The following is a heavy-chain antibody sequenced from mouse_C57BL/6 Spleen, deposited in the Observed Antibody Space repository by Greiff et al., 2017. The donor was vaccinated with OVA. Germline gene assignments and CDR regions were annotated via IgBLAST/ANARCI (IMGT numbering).Heavy chain of an antibody. CDR1: GYTFTDYN. CDR3: ARERNLLLRSYWYFDV. V-gene: IGHV1-22*01. D-gene: IGHD1-1*01. J-gene: IGHJ1*03. Sequence: EVQLQQSGPELVKPGASVKMSCKASGYTFTDYNMHWVKQSHGKSLEWIGYINPNNGGTSYNQKFKGKATLTVNKSSSTAYMELRSLTSEDSAVYYCARERNLLLRSYWYFDVWGTGTTVTVSS. CDR2: INPNNGGT.